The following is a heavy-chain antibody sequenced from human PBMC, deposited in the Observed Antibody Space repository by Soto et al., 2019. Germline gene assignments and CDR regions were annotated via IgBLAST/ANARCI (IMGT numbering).Heavy chain of an antibody. CDR2: IYYNGNP. CDR3: AREAPAASDAFDV. V-gene: IGHV4-31*03. J-gene: IGHJ3*01. Sequence: QVQLQESGPGLVKPSQTLSLTCSVSGGSINRGGYYWSWIRQHPGKGLEWIGYIYYNGNPYYNPSLKSRVNISIDTSRNQFSLKLTSVTAADTAVDYCAREAPAASDAFDVWGQGTMVTVSS. CDR1: GGSINRGGYY. D-gene: IGHD2-2*01.